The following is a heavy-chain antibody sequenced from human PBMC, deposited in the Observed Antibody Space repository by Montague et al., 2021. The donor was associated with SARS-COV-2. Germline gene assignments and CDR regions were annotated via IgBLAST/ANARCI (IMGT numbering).Heavy chain of an antibody. CDR3: ARTPIVATTYYNYYYYGMDV. D-gene: IGHD5-12*01. V-gene: IGHV2-70*01. Sequence: PALVKPTQTLTLTCTFSGSSLSTSGMCVSWIRQPPGKALEWLALIDWDDDKYYSTSLKTRLTISKDTSKNQVVLTMTNIDPVDTATYYCARTPIVATTYYNYYYYGMDVWGQGTTVTVSS. CDR1: GSSLSTSGMC. J-gene: IGHJ6*02. CDR2: IDWDDDK.